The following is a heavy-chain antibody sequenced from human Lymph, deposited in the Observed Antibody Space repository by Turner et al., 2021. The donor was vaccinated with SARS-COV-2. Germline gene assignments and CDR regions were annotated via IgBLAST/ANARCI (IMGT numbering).Heavy chain of an antibody. CDR3: ARARWLRGEVDY. D-gene: IGHD5-12*01. V-gene: IGHV4-59*01. J-gene: IGHJ4*02. Sequence: QVQLQESGPGLVKSSETLSLICSVSCGPISTYYWSWIRQPPEKGLACIGYIYYSGSNNYHPARKSRVTISVDTSKNQISLKLSSVTAADTAVYYCARARWLRGEVDYWGQGTLVTVSS. CDR1: CGPISTYY. CDR2: IYYSGSN.